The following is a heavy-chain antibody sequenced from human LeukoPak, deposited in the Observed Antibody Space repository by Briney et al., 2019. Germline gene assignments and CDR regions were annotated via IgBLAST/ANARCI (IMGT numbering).Heavy chain of an antibody. Sequence: GGSLRLSCAASGFTFSSYGMHWVRQAPGKGLEWVAVIWYDGSNKNYADSVKGRFTISRDNSKNTLCLQMNSLRAEDTAVYYCARAASSGWFEDYWGQGTLVTVSS. CDR3: ARAASSGWFEDY. CDR1: GFTFSSYG. CDR2: IWYDGSNK. J-gene: IGHJ4*02. V-gene: IGHV3-33*01. D-gene: IGHD6-19*01.